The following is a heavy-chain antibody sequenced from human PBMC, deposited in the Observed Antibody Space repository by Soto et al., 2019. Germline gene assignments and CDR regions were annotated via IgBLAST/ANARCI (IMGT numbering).Heavy chain of an antibody. J-gene: IGHJ6*02. Sequence: GGSLRLSCAASGFTFSSYWMSWVRQAPGKGLECVANIKQDGSEKYYVDSVKGRFTISRDNAKNSLYLQMNSLRAEVTAVYYCSRVSSSCYYYYYAMDVWGQGTTVTAP. D-gene: IGHD6-6*01. CDR3: SRVSSSCYYYYYAMDV. CDR2: IKQDGSEK. CDR1: GFTFSSYW. V-gene: IGHV3-7*05.